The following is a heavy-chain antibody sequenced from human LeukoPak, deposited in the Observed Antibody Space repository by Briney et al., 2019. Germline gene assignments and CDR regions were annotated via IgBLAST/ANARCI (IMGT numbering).Heavy chain of an antibody. CDR3: ARDEGRYYYDSSGYYPYFDY. J-gene: IGHJ4*02. Sequence: GASVKVSCKASGYTFTGYYMHWVRQAPGQGLEWMGRIIPILGIANYAQKFQGRVTITADKSTSTAYMELSSLRSEDTAVYYCARDEGRYYYDSSGYYPYFDYWGQGTLVTVSS. D-gene: IGHD3-22*01. V-gene: IGHV1-69*04. CDR2: IIPILGIA. CDR1: GYTFTGYY.